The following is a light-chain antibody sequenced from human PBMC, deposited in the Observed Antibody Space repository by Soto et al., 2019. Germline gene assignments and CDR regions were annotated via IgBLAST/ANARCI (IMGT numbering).Light chain of an antibody. J-gene: IGKJ5*01. CDR3: MQSTQLPPT. V-gene: IGKV2D-29*02. CDR1: QSLLHITGETF. CDR2: EVS. Sequence: DAVMTPTPLSLSVAPGQPASISCKSSQSLLHITGETFLFWYLQKPGQSPQLLIYEVSTRVSGVPDRFSGSGSGTDFTLEISRVETDDVGIYYCMQSTQLPPTFGQGTRLEIK.